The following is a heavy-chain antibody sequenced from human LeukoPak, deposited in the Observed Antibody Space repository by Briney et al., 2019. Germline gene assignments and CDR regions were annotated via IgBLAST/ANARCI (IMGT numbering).Heavy chain of an antibody. V-gene: IGHV3-7*03. CDR2: INHNGNVX. Sequence: GGSLRLSCAASGFTFSSYWMNWARQAPGKGLEWVASINHNGNVXYYVDSVKGRFTISRDNAKNSLYLQMSNLRAEDTAVYFCARGGGLDVWGQGATVTVSS. D-gene: IGHD3-16*01. J-gene: IGHJ6*02. CDR1: GFTFSSYW. CDR3: ARGGGLDV.